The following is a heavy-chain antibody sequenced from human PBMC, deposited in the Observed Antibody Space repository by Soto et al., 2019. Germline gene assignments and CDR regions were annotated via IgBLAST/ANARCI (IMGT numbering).Heavy chain of an antibody. V-gene: IGHV3-21*01. CDR2: ISSSSSYI. Sequence: EVQLVESGGGLVKPGGSLRLSCAASGFTFSSYSMNWVRQAPGKGLEWVSSISSSSSYIYYADSVKGRFTISRDNAKNSLYLQVNSLRAEDTAVYYCARGGAAAGINFDYWGQGTLVTVSS. D-gene: IGHD6-13*01. CDR3: ARGGAAAGINFDY. CDR1: GFTFSSYS. J-gene: IGHJ4*02.